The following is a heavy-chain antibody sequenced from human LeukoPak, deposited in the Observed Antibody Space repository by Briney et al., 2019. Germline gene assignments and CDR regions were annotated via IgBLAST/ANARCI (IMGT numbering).Heavy chain of an antibody. J-gene: IGHJ4*02. V-gene: IGHV4-39*01. D-gene: IGHD3-3*01. CDR1: GGSTSSSNFY. CDR2: IHYSGNT. CDR3: ARLGAGPTYYDFWSGYSSFYFDY. Sequence: SETLSLTCTVSGGSTSSSNFYWGWIRQPPGMGLEWIGGIHYSGNTYYNPSLKSRVTVSIDTSKNQFSLKLSSVTAADTAVYYCARLGAGPTYYDFWSGYSSFYFDYWGQGTLVTVSS.